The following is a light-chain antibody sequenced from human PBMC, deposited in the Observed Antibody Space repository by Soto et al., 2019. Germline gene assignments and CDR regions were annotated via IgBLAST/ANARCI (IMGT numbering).Light chain of an antibody. J-gene: IGKJ4*01. CDR1: QSVTGY. CDR2: GAS. Sequence: EIVMTQSPATLSVSPGERATLSCRASQSVTGYLAWYQQKPGQPPRLLIYGASTRASDIPARFSGSGSATEFTLTISSLQSEDFAVYYCQQLSKWPLTFGGGTKLDIK. V-gene: IGKV3-15*01. CDR3: QQLSKWPLT.